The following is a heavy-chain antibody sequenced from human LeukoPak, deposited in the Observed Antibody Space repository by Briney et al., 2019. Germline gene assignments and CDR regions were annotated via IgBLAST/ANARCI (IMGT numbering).Heavy chain of an antibody. CDR3: ARFQLLSDRYFDY. D-gene: IGHD2-2*01. J-gene: IGHJ4*02. Sequence: PGGSLRLSCAASGFTFSSYGMHWVRQAPGKGLEWVSVIYSGGSTYYADSVKGRFTISRDNSKNTLYLQMNSLRAEDTAVYYCARFQLLSDRYFDYWGQGTLVTVSS. V-gene: IGHV3-66*01. CDR1: GFTFSSYG. CDR2: IYSGGST.